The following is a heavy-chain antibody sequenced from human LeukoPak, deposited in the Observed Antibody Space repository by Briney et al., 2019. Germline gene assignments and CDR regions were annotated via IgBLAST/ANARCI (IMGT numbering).Heavy chain of an antibody. V-gene: IGHV5-51*01. CDR3: AKGAGGSGSYYPYF. CDR2: IYPGDSDT. J-gene: IGHJ4*02. D-gene: IGHD3-10*01. CDR1: GYSFITHW. Sequence: GESLRISCKASGYSFITHWIAWVRQTPGKGLEWMGIIYPGDSDTKYSPSFQGQVTISADKSISAAYLQWSSLKASDTAMYYCAKGAGGSGSYYPYFWGQGTLVTVSS.